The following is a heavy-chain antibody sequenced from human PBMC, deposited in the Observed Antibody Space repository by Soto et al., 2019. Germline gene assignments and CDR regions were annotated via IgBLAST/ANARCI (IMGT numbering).Heavy chain of an antibody. CDR2: ISSNGGST. D-gene: IGHD3-3*01. Sequence: GGSLRLSCAASGFTFSSYAMHWVRQAPGKGLEYVSAISSNGGSTYYANSVKGRFTISRDNSKNTLYLQMGSLRAEDMAVYYCARDGPADFWSGYAYYYYYMDVWGKGTTVTVSS. V-gene: IGHV3-64*01. CDR1: GFTFSSYA. CDR3: ARDGPADFWSGYAYYYYYMDV. J-gene: IGHJ6*03.